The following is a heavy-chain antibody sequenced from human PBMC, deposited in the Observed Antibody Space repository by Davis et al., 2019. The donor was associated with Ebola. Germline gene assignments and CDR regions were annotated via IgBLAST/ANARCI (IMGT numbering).Heavy chain of an antibody. CDR1: GGSISSGGYY. CDR3: ARGNYYYGMDL. J-gene: IGHJ6*02. CDR2: IYYSGST. V-gene: IGHV4-31*11. Sequence: SETLSLTCAVSGGSISSGGYYWSWIRQHPGKGLEWIGYIYYSGSTYYNPSLKSRVTISVDTSKNQFSLKLSSVTAADTAVYYCARGNYYYGMDLWGQGTTVTVSS.